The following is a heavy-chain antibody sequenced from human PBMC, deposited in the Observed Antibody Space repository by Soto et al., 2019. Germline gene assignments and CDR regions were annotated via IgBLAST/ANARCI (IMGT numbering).Heavy chain of an antibody. V-gene: IGHV3-30-3*01. CDR1: GFTFSSYA. Sequence: PGGSLRLSCAASGFTFSSYAMHWVRQAPGKGLEWVAVISYDGSNKYYADSVKGRFTISRDNSKNTLYLQMNSLRAEDTAVYYCARACKFGQQPTGGCGMDVWGQGTTVTVSS. J-gene: IGHJ6*02. D-gene: IGHD6-13*01. CDR3: ARACKFGQQPTGGCGMDV. CDR2: ISYDGSNK.